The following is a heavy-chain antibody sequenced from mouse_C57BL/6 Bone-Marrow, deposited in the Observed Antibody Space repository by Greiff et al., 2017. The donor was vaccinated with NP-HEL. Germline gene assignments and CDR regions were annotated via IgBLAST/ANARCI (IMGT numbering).Heavy chain of an antibody. CDR1: GFSLTSYG. Sequence: VHLVESGPGLVAPSQSLSITCTASGFSLTSYGVAWVRQPPGKGLEWLGEIRGGGSTNYNSALMSRLSISKDNAKSQVFLKMNSLQTDDTAMYYCAITTVVAGDAMDYWGQGTSVTVSS. CDR3: AITTVVAGDAMDY. J-gene: IGHJ4*01. D-gene: IGHD1-1*01. V-gene: IGHV2-9*01. CDR2: IRGGGST.